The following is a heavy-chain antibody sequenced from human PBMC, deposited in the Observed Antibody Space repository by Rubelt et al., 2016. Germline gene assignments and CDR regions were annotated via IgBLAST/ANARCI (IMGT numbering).Heavy chain of an antibody. CDR3: TRDYYNNSDFYYSGFDS. J-gene: IGHJ4*02. V-gene: IGHV3-48*01. D-gene: IGHD2-21*01. CDR2: ISSSSSTI. Sequence: MNWVRQAPGKGLEWVSYISSSSSTIYYADSVKGRFTISRDNAKNTLFLQMNSLRAEDTALYYCTRDYYNNSDFYYSGFDSWGQGTLVTVSS.